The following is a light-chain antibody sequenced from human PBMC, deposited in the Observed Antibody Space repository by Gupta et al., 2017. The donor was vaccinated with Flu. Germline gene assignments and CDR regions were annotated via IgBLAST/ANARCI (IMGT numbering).Light chain of an antibody. Sequence: DIQLPQSPSTLSASVGDRVTITCRASQTIDRWLAWYQKKPGRAPKALIDKASSLETGVPSRFSGSGAGTEFSITISSLQPDDVATYYCQQYRSSPWTFGQGTKVEIK. J-gene: IGKJ1*01. CDR1: QTIDRW. V-gene: IGKV1-5*03. CDR3: QQYRSSPWT. CDR2: KAS.